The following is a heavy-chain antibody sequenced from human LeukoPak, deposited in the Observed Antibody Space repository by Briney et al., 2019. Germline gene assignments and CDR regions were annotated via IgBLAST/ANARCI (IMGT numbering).Heavy chain of an antibody. D-gene: IGHD3-22*01. CDR1: GFTFSSYG. V-gene: IGHV3-33*01. J-gene: IGHJ3*02. Sequence: GGSLRLSCAASGFTFSSYGMHWVRQAPGKGLEWVAVIWYDGSNKYYADSVKGRFTISRDNSKNTLYLQMNSLRAEDTAVYYCARANYYDSSGYYIDAFDIWGQGTMVTVSS. CDR2: IWYDGSNK. CDR3: ARANYYDSSGYYIDAFDI.